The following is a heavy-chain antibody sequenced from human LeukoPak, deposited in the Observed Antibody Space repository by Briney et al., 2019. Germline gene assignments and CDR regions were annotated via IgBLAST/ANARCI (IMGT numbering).Heavy chain of an antibody. CDR1: GFSFSSYE. J-gene: IGHJ4*02. D-gene: IGHD6-19*01. CDR3: ARDVAVAGTPFDY. Sequence: GGSLRLSCAASGFSFSSYEMNWVRQAPGKGLEWVSYISSSGSIIDYADSVKGRFTMSRDNAKNSMYLQMNRLRAEDTAVYYCARDVAVAGTPFDYWGQGTLVTVSS. CDR2: ISSSGSII. V-gene: IGHV3-48*03.